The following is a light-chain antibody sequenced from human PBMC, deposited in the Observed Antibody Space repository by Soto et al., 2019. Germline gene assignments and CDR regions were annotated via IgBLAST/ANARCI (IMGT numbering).Light chain of an antibody. CDR3: QQYNNWPGT. J-gene: IGKJ1*01. CDR1: QSVRSN. V-gene: IGKV3-15*01. Sequence: EIVMTQSPATLSVSPGERATLSCGASQSVRSNLAWYQQKPGQTPRLLISGASTRATGISARFSGSGSGTEFTLTISSLQSEDFAVYYCQQYNNWPGTFGQGTKVDIK. CDR2: GAS.